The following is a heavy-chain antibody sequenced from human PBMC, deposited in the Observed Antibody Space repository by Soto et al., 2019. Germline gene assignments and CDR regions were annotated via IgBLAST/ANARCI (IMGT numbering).Heavy chain of an antibody. V-gene: IGHV4-59*01. Sequence: SETLSLTCTVSGGSISSYYWSWIRQPPGKGLEWIGYIYYSGGTNYNPSLKSRVTISVDTSKNQFSLRLSSVTAADTAVYFCARVGGGWFDYWGQGTLVTVSS. CDR1: GGSISSYY. CDR3: ARVGGGWFDY. CDR2: IYYSGGT. D-gene: IGHD2-15*01. J-gene: IGHJ4*02.